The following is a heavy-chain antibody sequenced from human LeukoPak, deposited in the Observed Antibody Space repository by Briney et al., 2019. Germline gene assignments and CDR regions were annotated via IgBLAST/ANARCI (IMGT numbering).Heavy chain of an antibody. CDR2: IIPIFGTA. CDR1: GYSFSSYA. J-gene: IGHJ5*02. Sequence: AASVKVSCKTSGYSFSSYAISWVRQAPGQGLEWMGGIIPIFGTANYAQKFQGRVTITTDESTSTAYMELSSLRSEDTAVYYCARGGFLEWLSSWFDPWGQGTLVTVSS. CDR3: ARGGFLEWLSSWFDP. V-gene: IGHV1-69*05. D-gene: IGHD3-3*01.